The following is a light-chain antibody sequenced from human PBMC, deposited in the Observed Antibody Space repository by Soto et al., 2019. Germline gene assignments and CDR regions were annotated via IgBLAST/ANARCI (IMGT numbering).Light chain of an antibody. CDR3: QKYNSAPLLT. CDR1: QGISNY. J-gene: IGKJ3*01. V-gene: IGKV1-27*01. CDR2: GAS. Sequence: DIQMTQSPSSLSASVGDRVTITCRASQGISNYLAWYQQKPGKVPKLLIYGASTLQSGVPSRFSGSGSGTDFTLTISSLQPEDGATYYCQKYNSAPLLTFGPGTKVDIK.